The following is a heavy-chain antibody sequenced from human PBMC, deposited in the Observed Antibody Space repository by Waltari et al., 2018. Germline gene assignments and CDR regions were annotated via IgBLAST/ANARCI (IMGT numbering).Heavy chain of an antibody. D-gene: IGHD3-3*01. V-gene: IGHV1-69-2*01. CDR3: ATSPITIFGVVIIFGSVQH. CDR2: VDPEDGET. CDR1: GYTFTDYY. Sequence: EVQLVQSGAEVKKPGATVKISCKASGYTFTDYYMHRVHQAPGKGLGWMGRVDPEDGETIYAEKFQGRVTITADTSTDTAYMELSSLRSEDTAVYYCATSPITIFGVVIIFGSVQHWGQGTLVTISS. J-gene: IGHJ1*01.